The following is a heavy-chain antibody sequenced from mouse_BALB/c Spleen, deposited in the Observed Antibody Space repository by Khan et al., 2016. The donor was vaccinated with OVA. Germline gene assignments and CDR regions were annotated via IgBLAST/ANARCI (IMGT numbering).Heavy chain of an antibody. J-gene: IGHJ3*01. CDR2: ISDGGTST. Sequence: EVELVESGGGLVKPGGSLKLSCAASGFTFSDYYMYWVRQTPEKRLEWVATISDGGTSTYYPDSVKGRFTISRDNAKNSLYLQMSILKSEDTAIFYCVRAGYGAFAYWGQGTLVTVSA. V-gene: IGHV5-4*02. D-gene: IGHD1-1*02. CDR1: GFTFSDYY. CDR3: VRAGYGAFAY.